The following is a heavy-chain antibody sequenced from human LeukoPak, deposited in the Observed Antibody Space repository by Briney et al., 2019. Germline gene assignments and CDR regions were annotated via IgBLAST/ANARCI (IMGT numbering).Heavy chain of an antibody. V-gene: IGHV3-23*01. J-gene: IGHJ3*02. Sequence: GGSLRLSCAASGVTFSSYAMSWVRQAAGKGREWVSDNSGSGGSTYYADSVEGRFTISRDNSKNTLYLQMNTLRAEDTAVYYCARSYQLLSTDSFDIWGQGAMVTVSS. CDR2: NSGSGGST. D-gene: IGHD2-2*01. CDR1: GVTFSSYA. CDR3: ARSYQLLSTDSFDI.